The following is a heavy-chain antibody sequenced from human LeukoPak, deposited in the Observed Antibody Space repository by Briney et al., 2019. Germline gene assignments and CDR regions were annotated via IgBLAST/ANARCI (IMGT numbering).Heavy chain of an antibody. CDR2: IYSGGST. Sequence: GGSLRLSCAASGFTVSSNYMSWVRQAPGKGLEWVSVIYSGGSTYYADSVKGRFTISRDNSKNTLYLQMNSLGAEDTAVYYCARASNYYDSSGYPTYYFDYWGQGTLVTVSS. CDR1: GFTVSSNY. CDR3: ARASNYYDSSGYPTYYFDY. J-gene: IGHJ4*02. D-gene: IGHD3-22*01. V-gene: IGHV3-53*01.